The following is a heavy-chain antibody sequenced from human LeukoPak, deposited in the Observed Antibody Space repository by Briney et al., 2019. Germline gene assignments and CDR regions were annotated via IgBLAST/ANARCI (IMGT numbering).Heavy chain of an antibody. CDR2: ISAYNGNR. J-gene: IGHJ6*02. D-gene: IGHD3-10*01. Sequence: ASVKVSCKASGYTFTSYGISWVRQAPGQGLEWMGWISAYNGNRNYAQKLQGRVTMTTDTSTSTAYMELRSLRSDDTAVYYCARGSYYGSGSYPYYYGMDAWGQGTTVTVSS. CDR3: ARGSYYGSGSYPYYYGMDA. V-gene: IGHV1-18*01. CDR1: GYTFTSYG.